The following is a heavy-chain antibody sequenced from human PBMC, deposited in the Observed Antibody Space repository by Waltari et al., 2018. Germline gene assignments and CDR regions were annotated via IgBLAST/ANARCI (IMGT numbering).Heavy chain of an antibody. Sequence: LWESGGGLIQPGGSLRLPCEASAFQIRGFSVDWVRQAPGKGLEWIAFIGPGGSPIYYADSVRGRFTISRHDVDNLVYLQMENLRDEDTALYYCVRGWWENSFDLWGQGTRVTVSS. CDR1: AFQIRGFS. D-gene: IGHD2-8*02. J-gene: IGHJ3*01. V-gene: IGHV3-48*02. CDR2: IGPGGSPI. CDR3: VRGWWENSFDL.